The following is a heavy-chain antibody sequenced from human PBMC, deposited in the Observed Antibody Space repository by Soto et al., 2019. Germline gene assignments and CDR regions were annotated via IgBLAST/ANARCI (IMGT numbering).Heavy chain of an antibody. Sequence: VSVKVSCKASGYTFTGYYMHWVRQAPGQGLEWMGWINPNSGGTNYAQKFQGWVTMTRDTSISTAYMELSRLRSDDTAVYYCAREGYSSGWYSNPYYYGMDVWGQGTTVTVSS. D-gene: IGHD6-19*01. CDR2: INPNSGGT. CDR3: AREGYSSGWYSNPYYYGMDV. CDR1: GYTFTGYY. V-gene: IGHV1-2*04. J-gene: IGHJ6*02.